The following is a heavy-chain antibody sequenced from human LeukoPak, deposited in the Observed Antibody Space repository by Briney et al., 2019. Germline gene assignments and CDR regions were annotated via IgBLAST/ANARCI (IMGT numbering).Heavy chain of an antibody. CDR3: ARENDMGYCSGGRCYKGYNAMDV. Sequence: GGSLRLSCAASGFTVSSNYMSWVRQAPGKGLEWVSVIFSGGSTYYAGSVKGRFTISRDNSKNTLYLQMNSLRAEDTAVYYCARENDMGYCSGGRCYKGYNAMDVWGQGTTVTVSS. CDR1: GFTVSSNY. D-gene: IGHD2-15*01. J-gene: IGHJ6*02. V-gene: IGHV3-53*01. CDR2: IFSGGST.